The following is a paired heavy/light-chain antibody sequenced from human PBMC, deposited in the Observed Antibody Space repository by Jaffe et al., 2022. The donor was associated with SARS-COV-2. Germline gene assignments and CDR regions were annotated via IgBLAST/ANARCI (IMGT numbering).Heavy chain of an antibody. CDR3: TKAPRGFFDWGGFDY. Sequence: QVQLQESGPGLVTPSETLSLSCSVSGYSISSGSYWGWVRQPPGKGLEWLGSVYHSGSTYYNPSLKSRVTVSVDTSKNQVSLKLNSVTAADTAIYYCTKAPRGFFDWGGFDYWGQGTLVTVSS. CDR2: VYHSGST. J-gene: IGHJ4*02. V-gene: IGHV4-38-2*02. D-gene: IGHD3-9*01. CDR1: GYSISSGSY.
Light chain of an antibody. CDR1: DLPKRY. CDR3: YSTDSRDYYRV. CDR2: EDN. Sequence: SYELTQPPSVSVSPGQTARITCSGDDLPKRYAYWYQQKSGQAPVLIISEDNTRPSGIPERFSGSTSGTTATLTITGAQVEDEADYYCYSTDSRDYYRVFGGGTRLTVL. J-gene: IGLJ2*01. V-gene: IGLV3-10*01.